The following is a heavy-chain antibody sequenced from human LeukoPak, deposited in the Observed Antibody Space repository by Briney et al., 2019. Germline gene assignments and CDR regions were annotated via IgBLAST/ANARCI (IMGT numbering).Heavy chain of an antibody. CDR1: GGSISSYY. Sequence: KTSETLSLTCTVSGGSISSYYWSWIRQPPGKGLEWIGYIYYSGSTNYNPSLKSRVTISVDTSKNQFSLKLSSVTAADMAVYYCARTSNQYSSSWYLYYWGQGTLVTVSS. CDR3: ARTSNQYSSSWYLYY. D-gene: IGHD6-13*01. V-gene: IGHV4-59*08. J-gene: IGHJ4*02. CDR2: IYYSGST.